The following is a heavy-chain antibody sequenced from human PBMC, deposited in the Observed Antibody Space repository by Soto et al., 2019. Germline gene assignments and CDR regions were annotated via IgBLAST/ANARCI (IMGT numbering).Heavy chain of an antibody. CDR2: ISAYSGDT. CDR1: GYTFTGYY. J-gene: IGHJ4*02. Sequence: ASVKVSCKASGYTFTGYYMHWVRQAPGQGLEWMGWISAYSGDTNYAQKFQGRVTLTTDTSTSTAYMELRSLRSDDTAVYYCARRYGPGFDYWGQGTLVTVSS. V-gene: IGHV1-18*04. CDR3: ARRYGPGFDY. D-gene: IGHD4-17*01.